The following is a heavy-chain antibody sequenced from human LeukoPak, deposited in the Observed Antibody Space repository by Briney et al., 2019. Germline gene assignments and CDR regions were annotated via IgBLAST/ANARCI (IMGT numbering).Heavy chain of an antibody. D-gene: IGHD2-15*01. CDR2: MNPNSGNT. CDR1: GYTFNSYD. CDR3: MRGLVVLSATSWAFDI. V-gene: IGHV1-8*01. Sequence: ASVKLSCKASGYTFNSYDINGVRQATGQGLEWMGWMNPNSGNTGYAQKFQDRVSMTRNTSISTAYMELSSLRSEDTAVYYCMRGLVVLSATSWAFDIWGHGTMVTVSS. J-gene: IGHJ3*02.